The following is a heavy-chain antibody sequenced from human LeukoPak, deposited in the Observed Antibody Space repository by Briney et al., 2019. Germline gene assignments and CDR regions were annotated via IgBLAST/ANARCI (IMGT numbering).Heavy chain of an antibody. CDR3: AREQQLIRGDY. Sequence: ASVKVSCKASGYTFTSYGISWVRQAPGQGLEWMGWISAYNGNSHYTQKFQGRVTMTTDTSTSTAYMELRSLRSDDTAVYYCAREQQLIRGDYWGQGTLVTVPS. CDR2: ISAYNGNS. V-gene: IGHV1-18*01. CDR1: GYTFTSYG. D-gene: IGHD6-13*01. J-gene: IGHJ4*02.